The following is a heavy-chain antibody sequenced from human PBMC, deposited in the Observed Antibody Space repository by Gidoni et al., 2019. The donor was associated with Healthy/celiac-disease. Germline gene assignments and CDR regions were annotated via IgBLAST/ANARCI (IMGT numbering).Heavy chain of an antibody. J-gene: IGHJ4*02. Sequence: EVQLVESGGGLVKPGGSLRLSCAASGFTFSSYSMNWVRQPPGKGLEWVSSISSSSSYIYYADSVKGRFTISRDNAKNSLYLQMNSLRAEDTAVYYCARSIAAADSFDYWGQGTLVTVSS. CDR1: GFTFSSYS. CDR2: ISSSSSYI. V-gene: IGHV3-21*01. CDR3: ARSIAAADSFDY. D-gene: IGHD6-13*01.